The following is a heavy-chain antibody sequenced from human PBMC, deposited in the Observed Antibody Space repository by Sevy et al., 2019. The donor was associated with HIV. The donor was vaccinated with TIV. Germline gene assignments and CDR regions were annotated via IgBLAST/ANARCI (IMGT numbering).Heavy chain of an antibody. CDR3: AKDRSHGGTQFDY. Sequence: GGSLRLSCAASGFTFSSYAMSWVRQAPGKGLEWVSAISGSGGSTYYADSVKGRFTISRDNSKNTLYLQMNSLRAEDTAVHYCAKDRSHGGTQFDYWGQGTLVTVSS. CDR1: GFTFSSYA. V-gene: IGHV3-23*01. CDR2: ISGSGGST. D-gene: IGHD2-15*01. J-gene: IGHJ4*02.